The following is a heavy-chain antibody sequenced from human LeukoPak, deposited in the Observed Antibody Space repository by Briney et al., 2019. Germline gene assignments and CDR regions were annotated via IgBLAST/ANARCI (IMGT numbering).Heavy chain of an antibody. J-gene: IGHJ3*01. CDR2: IRHSGTT. Sequence: SETLSLTCSVSGASTSLHYWSWIRQSPGKGLEWIGTIRHSGTTYYNPSLKSRVTISLDTSKNQLSLNLTSVTAADTAVYYCATTYYYDSDGYFWEYAFDVWSQGTMVTVSS. CDR1: GASTSLHY. D-gene: IGHD3-22*01. CDR3: ATTYYYDSDGYFWEYAFDV. V-gene: IGHV4-38-2*02.